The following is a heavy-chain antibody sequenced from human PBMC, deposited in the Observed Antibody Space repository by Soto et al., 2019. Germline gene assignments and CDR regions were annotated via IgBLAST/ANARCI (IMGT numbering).Heavy chain of an antibody. CDR3: ARDTAMDDYYYGMDV. V-gene: IGHV3-33*01. J-gene: IGHJ6*02. CDR1: GFTFSSYG. Sequence: GGSLRLSCAASGFTFSSYGMHWVRQAPGEGLEWVAVIWYDGSNKYYADSVKGRFTISRDNSKNTLYLQMNSLRAEDTAVYYCARDTAMDDYYYGMDVWGQGTTVTVSS. D-gene: IGHD5-18*01. CDR2: IWYDGSNK.